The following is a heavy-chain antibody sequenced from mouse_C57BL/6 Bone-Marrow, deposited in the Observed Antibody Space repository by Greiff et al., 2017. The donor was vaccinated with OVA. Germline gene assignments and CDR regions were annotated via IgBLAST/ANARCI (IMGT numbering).Heavy chain of an antibody. CDR1: GYTFTSYG. J-gene: IGHJ4*01. CDR3: ERDDYDAYYYAMDY. Sequence: QVQLQQSGAELARPGASVKLSCKASGYTFTSYGISWVKQRTGQGLEWIGEIYPRSGNTYYNEKFKGKATLTADKSSSTAYMELRSLTSEDSAVYFCERDDYDAYYYAMDYWGQGTSVTVSS. V-gene: IGHV1-81*01. D-gene: IGHD2-4*01. CDR2: IYPRSGNT.